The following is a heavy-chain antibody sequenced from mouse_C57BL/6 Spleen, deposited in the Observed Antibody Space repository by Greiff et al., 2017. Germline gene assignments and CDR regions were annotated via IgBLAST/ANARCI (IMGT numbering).Heavy chain of an antibody. CDR2: ISDGGSYT. D-gene: IGHD1-1*01. V-gene: IGHV5-4*01. CDR3: ARDHYYGSSLYYFDV. Sequence: EVQLVESGGGLVKPGGSLKLSCAASGFTFSSYAMSWVRQTPEKRLEWVATISDGGSYTYYPDNVKGRFTISRDNAKNNLYLQMSHLKSEDTAMYYCARDHYYGSSLYYFDVWGTGTTVTVSS. J-gene: IGHJ1*03. CDR1: GFTFSSYA.